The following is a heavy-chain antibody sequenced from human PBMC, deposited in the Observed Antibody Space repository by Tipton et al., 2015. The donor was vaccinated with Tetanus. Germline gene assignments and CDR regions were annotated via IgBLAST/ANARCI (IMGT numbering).Heavy chain of an antibody. J-gene: IGHJ4*02. Sequence: TLSLTCTVSGGSISSGDYYWSWIRQPPGKGLEWIGYIYYSGSTYYNPSLKSRVTISLDTSKNQFSLTLRSVTAADTAVYYCARSYGDTFLFRLDYWGQGALVTVSS. D-gene: IGHD4-17*01. V-gene: IGHV4-30-4*01. CDR1: GGSISSGDYY. CDR2: IYYSGST. CDR3: ARSYGDTFLFRLDY.